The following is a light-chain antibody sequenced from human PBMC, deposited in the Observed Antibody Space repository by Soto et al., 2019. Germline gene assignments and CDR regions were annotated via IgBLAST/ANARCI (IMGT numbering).Light chain of an antibody. CDR3: AAWDDSLNGVV. V-gene: IGLV1-36*01. CDR1: SSNIGNNA. J-gene: IGLJ2*01. Sequence: QAVVTQPPSVSEAPRQRVTISCSGSSSNIGNNAVHWYQHFPGKAPKLLIYYDDLLPSGVSDRFSGSKSGTSASLAISELQSEDEADYYCAAWDDSLNGVVFGGGTQLTVL. CDR2: YDD.